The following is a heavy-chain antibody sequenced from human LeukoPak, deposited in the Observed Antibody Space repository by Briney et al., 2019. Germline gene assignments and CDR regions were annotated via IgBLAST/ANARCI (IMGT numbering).Heavy chain of an antibody. CDR1: GFTFSSYS. Sequence: GGSLRLSCAASGFTFSSYSMNWVRQAPGKGLEWVSYISSSSTIYYADSAKGRFTISRDNAKNSLYLQMNSLRDEDTAVYYCARRSYDYVWGSYLNGAFDIWGQGTMVTVSS. CDR2: ISSSSTI. V-gene: IGHV3-48*02. J-gene: IGHJ3*02. CDR3: ARRSYDYVWGSYLNGAFDI. D-gene: IGHD3-16*01.